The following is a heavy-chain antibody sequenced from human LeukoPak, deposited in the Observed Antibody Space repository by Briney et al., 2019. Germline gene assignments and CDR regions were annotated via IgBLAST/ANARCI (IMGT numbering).Heavy chain of an antibody. Sequence: GGSLRVSCAASGFTFSTFNMNWVRQAPGKGLEWVSSITSGGDYIYYADSVKGRFTTSRDNAKNSLSLQLNSLRVEDTAVYYCARGHYDVLAASYKWTPDYWGQGTLVTVSS. CDR1: GFTFSTFN. D-gene: IGHD3-9*01. CDR3: ARGHYDVLAASYKWTPDY. CDR2: ITSGGDYI. V-gene: IGHV3-21*01. J-gene: IGHJ4*02.